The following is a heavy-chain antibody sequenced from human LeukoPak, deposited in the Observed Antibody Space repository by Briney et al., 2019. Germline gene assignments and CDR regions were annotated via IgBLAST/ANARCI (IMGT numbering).Heavy chain of an antibody. CDR3: ARHRPIAAAGMHQYYYYGMDV. J-gene: IGHJ6*02. Sequence: SVKVSCTASGYTFTSYGISWVRQAPGQGLGWMGGIIPIFGTANYAQKFQGRVTITADESTSTAYMELSSLRSEDTAVYYCARHRPIAAAGMHQYYYYGMDVWGQGTTVTVSS. CDR1: GYTFTSYG. D-gene: IGHD6-13*01. V-gene: IGHV1-69*13. CDR2: IIPIFGTA.